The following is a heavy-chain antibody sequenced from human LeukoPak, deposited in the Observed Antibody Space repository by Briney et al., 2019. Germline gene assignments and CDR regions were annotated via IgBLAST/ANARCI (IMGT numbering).Heavy chain of an antibody. CDR2: IIPILGIA. J-gene: IGHJ3*02. D-gene: IGHD3-22*01. V-gene: IGHV1-69*04. Sequence: GASVKVSCKAFGGTFSSYAISWVRQAPGQGLEWMGRIIPILGIANYAQKFQGRVTITADKSTSTAYMELSSLRSEDTAVYYCARVYYDSSGSPYAFDIWGQGTMVTVSS. CDR1: GGTFSSYA. CDR3: ARVYYDSSGSPYAFDI.